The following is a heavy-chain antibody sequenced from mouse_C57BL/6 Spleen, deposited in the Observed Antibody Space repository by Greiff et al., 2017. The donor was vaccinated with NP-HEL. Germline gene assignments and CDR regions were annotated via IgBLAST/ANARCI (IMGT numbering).Heavy chain of an antibody. D-gene: IGHD2-5*01. Sequence: VQLQQSGAELARPGASVKMSCKASGYTFTSYTMHWVKQRPGQGLEWIGYINPSSGYTKYNQKFKDKATLTADKSSSTAYMQLSSLTSEDSAVYYCARGSNYDAMDYWGQGTSVTVSS. CDR3: ARGSNYDAMDY. CDR2: INPSSGYT. V-gene: IGHV1-4*01. CDR1: GYTFTSYT. J-gene: IGHJ4*01.